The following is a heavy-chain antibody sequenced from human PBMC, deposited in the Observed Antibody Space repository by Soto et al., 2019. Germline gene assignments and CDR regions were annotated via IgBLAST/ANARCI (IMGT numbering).Heavy chain of an antibody. CDR3: ARESPVLLWFGELLYLNYYYGMDV. D-gene: IGHD3-10*01. J-gene: IGHJ6*02. CDR2: ISAYNGYT. Sequence: GASVKVSCKASGYTFTSYGISWVRQAPGQGLEWMGWISAYNGYTNYAQNLQGRVTMTTDTSTGTAYMELRSLRSDDTAVYYCARESPVLLWFGELLYLNYYYGMDVWGQGTTVTVSS. V-gene: IGHV1-18*01. CDR1: GYTFTSYG.